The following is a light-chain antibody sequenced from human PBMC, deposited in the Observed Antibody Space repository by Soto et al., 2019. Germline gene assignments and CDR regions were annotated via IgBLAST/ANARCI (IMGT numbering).Light chain of an antibody. J-gene: IGKJ1*01. V-gene: IGKV1-5*03. Sequence: DIPMTQSPSTLSASVGNRVTITCRASQSISSWLAWYQQKPGKAPKLLIYKASSLESGVPSRFSGSGSGTEFTLTVSSLQPADLGTYYCQQYDSYPWTFGQGTKVEIK. CDR3: QQYDSYPWT. CDR1: QSISSW. CDR2: KAS.